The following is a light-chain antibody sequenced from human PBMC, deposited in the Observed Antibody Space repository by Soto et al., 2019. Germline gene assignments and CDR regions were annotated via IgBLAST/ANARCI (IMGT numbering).Light chain of an antibody. Sequence: EIVMTQSPATLSVSPGERATLSCRASQSINNNLAWYQQKPGQGPRLLIYGASSRATGIPARFSGSGSGTGFTLTISSLQSEDFAIYYCQQDNNWPLTFGGGTKVEVK. CDR1: QSINNN. J-gene: IGKJ4*01. V-gene: IGKV3-15*01. CDR2: GAS. CDR3: QQDNNWPLT.